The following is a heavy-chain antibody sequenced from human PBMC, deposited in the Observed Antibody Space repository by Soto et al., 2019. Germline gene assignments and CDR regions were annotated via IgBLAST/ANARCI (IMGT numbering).Heavy chain of an antibody. D-gene: IGHD2-21*01. V-gene: IGHV5-51*01. CDR3: ARPRWKVVAPYHFEF. CDR1: GYSFTTYW. Sequence: GESLKISCKGSGYSFTTYWIGWVRHMPGKGLDWMGIIYAGVSDTRYSPSFRRHVAISADNSISTAYPQWGRLTASDTAMYYCARPRWKVVAPYHFEFWGQGPLV. J-gene: IGHJ4*02. CDR2: IYAGVSDT.